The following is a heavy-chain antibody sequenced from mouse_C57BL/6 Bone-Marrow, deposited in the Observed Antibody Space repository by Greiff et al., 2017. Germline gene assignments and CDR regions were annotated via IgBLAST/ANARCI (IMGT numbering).Heavy chain of an antibody. Sequence: VQLQQSGPGMVKPSQSLSLTCTVTGYSITSGFDWHWIRHFPGNKLEWMAYISYSGTTNYNPSLKSRISITHDTSKNHFFLKLNSVTAEDTATYYCARGEIYDYDRYFEVWGTGTTVTVSS. D-gene: IGHD2-4*01. V-gene: IGHV3-1*01. CDR1: GYSITSGFD. CDR2: ISYSGTT. CDR3: ARGEIYDYDRYFEV. J-gene: IGHJ1*03.